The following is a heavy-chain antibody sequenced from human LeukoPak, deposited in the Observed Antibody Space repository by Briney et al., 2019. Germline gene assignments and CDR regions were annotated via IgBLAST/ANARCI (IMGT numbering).Heavy chain of an antibody. J-gene: IGHJ5*01. CDR3: AKHRDSSGWYWFDY. Sequence: GGSLRLSCAASGFAFSSYAMSWVRQAPGKGLEWVSAISGSGGSTYYADSVKGRFTISRDNSKNTLYLQMNSLRAEDTAVYYCAKHRDSSGWYWFDYWGQGTLVTVSS. CDR1: GFAFSSYA. V-gene: IGHV3-23*01. CDR2: ISGSGGST. D-gene: IGHD6-19*01.